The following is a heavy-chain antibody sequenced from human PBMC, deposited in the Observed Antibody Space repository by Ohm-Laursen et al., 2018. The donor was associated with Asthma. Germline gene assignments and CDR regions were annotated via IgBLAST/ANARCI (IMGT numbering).Heavy chain of an antibody. CDR2: ISYDGSNK. J-gene: IGHJ6*02. CDR3: AKGLALHHYYYYGMDV. CDR1: GFTFSSYG. V-gene: IGHV3-30*18. Sequence: SLRLSCTASGFTFSSYGMHWVRQAPDKGLEWVAVISYDGSNKYYADSVKGRFTISRDNSKNTLYLQMNSLRAEDTAVYYCAKGLALHHYYYYGMDVWGQGTTVTVSS. D-gene: IGHD5-24*01.